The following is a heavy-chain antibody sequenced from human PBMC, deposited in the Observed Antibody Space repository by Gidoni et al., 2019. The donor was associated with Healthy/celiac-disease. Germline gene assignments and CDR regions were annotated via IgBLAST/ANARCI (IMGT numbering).Heavy chain of an antibody. D-gene: IGHD6-13*01. CDR3: TRPHGGYSSSWYSGDY. CDR1: GFTFSGSA. J-gene: IGHJ4*02. Sequence: EVQLVESGGGLVQPGGSLKLSCAASGFTFSGSAMHWVRQAYGKGLDWVGRIRIKANSYATAYAASVKGRFTISRDDSKNTSYLQMNSLKTEDTAVYYCTRPHGGYSSSWYSGDYWGQGTLVTVSS. V-gene: IGHV3-73*01. CDR2: IRIKANSYAT.